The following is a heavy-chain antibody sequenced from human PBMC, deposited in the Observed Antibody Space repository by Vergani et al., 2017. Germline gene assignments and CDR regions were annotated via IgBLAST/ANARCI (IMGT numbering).Heavy chain of an antibody. Sequence: QVQLVQSGAEVQKPGASVKVSCKASGYTFTSYAMHWVRQAPGQRLEWMGWINAGNGNTKYSQKFQGRVTITRDTSASTAYMELSSLRSEDTAVYYCARAPPYGSGSYLDYWGKGNWVTGYS. CDR2: INAGNGNT. V-gene: IGHV1-3*01. CDR3: ARAPPYGSGSYLDY. CDR1: GYTFTSYA. J-gene: IGHJ4*02. D-gene: IGHD3-10*01.